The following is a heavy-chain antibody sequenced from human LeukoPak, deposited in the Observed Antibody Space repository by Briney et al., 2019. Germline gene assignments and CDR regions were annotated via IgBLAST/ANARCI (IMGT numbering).Heavy chain of an antibody. V-gene: IGHV4-34*01. J-gene: IGHJ4*02. CDR2: INHSGST. CDR3: ARGGGGGLDY. Sequence: SETLSLTCAVYGGSFSGYYWSWIRQPPGKGLEWIGEINHSGSTNYNPSLKSRVTISVDTSKNQFSLKLSSVTAADTAVYCCARGGGGGLDYWGQGTLVTVSS. D-gene: IGHD3-16*01. CDR1: GGSFSGYY.